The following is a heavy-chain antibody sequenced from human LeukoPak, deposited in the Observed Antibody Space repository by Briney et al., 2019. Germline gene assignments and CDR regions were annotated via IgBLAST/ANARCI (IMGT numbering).Heavy chain of an antibody. CDR3: ARGTYYYDTRGYYSGGLDY. Sequence: PGGSLRLSCTASGFTFSTYAMHWVRQAPGKGLECVAVISNDGSDKYYPDSVKGRFTVSRDTSENTLYLQLNSLRAEDTAVYHCARGTYYYDTRGYYSGGLDYWGQGTLVTVSS. CDR2: ISNDGSDK. CDR1: GFTFSTYA. V-gene: IGHV3-30*04. J-gene: IGHJ4*02. D-gene: IGHD3-22*01.